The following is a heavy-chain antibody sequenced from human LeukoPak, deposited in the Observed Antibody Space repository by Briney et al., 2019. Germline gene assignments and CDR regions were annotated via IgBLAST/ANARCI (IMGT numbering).Heavy chain of an antibody. D-gene: IGHD2-21*02. V-gene: IGHV3-21*01. CDR2: ISSSSDYI. CDR3: SRKRIAFCGGDCFQGAFDY. Sequence: GGSLRLSCAASGFTFSTYSMNWVRQAPGKGLEWVSSISSSSDYIHYADPVKGRFTISRDNAKNSLYLQMNSLRAEDTAVYYCSRKRIAFCGGDCFQGAFDYWGQGSLVTVSS. J-gene: IGHJ4*02. CDR1: GFTFSTYS.